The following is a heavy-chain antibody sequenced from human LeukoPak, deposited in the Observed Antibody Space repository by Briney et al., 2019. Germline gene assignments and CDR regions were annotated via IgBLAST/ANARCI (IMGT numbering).Heavy chain of an antibody. CDR3: ARAGQYYDILTGSIYYYYGIDV. D-gene: IGHD3-9*01. CDR2: IYYSGST. J-gene: IGHJ6*04. Sequence: PSETLSLTCTVSGGSISSYYWIWIRQPPGKGLEWIGYIYYSGSTNYNPSLKSRVTISVDTSKNQFSLKLSSVTAADTAVYHCARAGQYYDILTGSIYYYYGIDVWGNGTTVTVSS. CDR1: GGSISSYY. V-gene: IGHV4-59*01.